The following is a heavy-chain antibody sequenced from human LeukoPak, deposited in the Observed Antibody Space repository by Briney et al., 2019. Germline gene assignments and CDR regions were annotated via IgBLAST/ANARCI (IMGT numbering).Heavy chain of an antibody. V-gene: IGHV1-2*02. D-gene: IGHD3-3*01. J-gene: IGHJ4*02. Sequence: ASVKVSCKASGYTFTVYYMHWVRQAPGQGLEWMGWINPNSGGTNYAQKFQGRVTMTRDTSISTAYMKLSRLRSDDTAVYYCAGNTYYDFWSGYFFDYWGQGTLVTVSS. CDR2: INPNSGGT. CDR1: GYTFTVYY. CDR3: AGNTYYDFWSGYFFDY.